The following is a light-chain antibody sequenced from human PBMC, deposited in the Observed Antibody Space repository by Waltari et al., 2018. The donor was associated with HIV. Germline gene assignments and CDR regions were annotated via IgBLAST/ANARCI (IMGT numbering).Light chain of an antibody. CDR3: SSYAGSNNVV. Sequence: QSALTQPPSASGSPGQSVTIHCTGTSSAVGGSKSVSWYQQHPGKAPQVMIYEVSKGPSGVPDRFSGSKSGNTASLTVSGLQAEDEADYYCSSYAGSNNVVFGGGTKLTVL. J-gene: IGLJ2*01. V-gene: IGLV2-8*01. CDR2: EVS. CDR1: SSAVGGSKS.